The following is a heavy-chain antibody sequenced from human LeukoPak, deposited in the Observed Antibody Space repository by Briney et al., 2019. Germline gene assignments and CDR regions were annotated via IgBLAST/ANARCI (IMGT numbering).Heavy chain of an antibody. CDR1: GFTFSSYW. V-gene: IGHV3-7*01. D-gene: IGHD3-3*01. CDR2: IKQDGSEK. CDR3: ASPSNGLRFFPLGY. Sequence: GGSLRLSCAASGFTFSSYWMSWVRQAPGKGLEWVANIKQDGSEKYYVDSVKGRFTISRDNAKNSLYLQMNSLRAEDTAVYYCASPSNGLRFFPLGYWGQGTLVTVSS. J-gene: IGHJ4*02.